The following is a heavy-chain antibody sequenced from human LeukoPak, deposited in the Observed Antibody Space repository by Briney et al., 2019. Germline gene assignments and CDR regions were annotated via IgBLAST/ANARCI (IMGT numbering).Heavy chain of an antibody. D-gene: IGHD3-16*01. V-gene: IGHV3-7*01. CDR3: ALKGGLVDGAFDI. J-gene: IGHJ3*02. CDR2: IKQDESEK. CDR1: GFSFSDYW. Sequence: GGSLRLSCAASGFSFSDYWMTWVRQAPGKGLEWVANIKQDESEKYYVDSVKGRFTISRDNAKNSLYLQMNSLRVEDTAVYYCALKGGLVDGAFDIWGQGTMVTVSS.